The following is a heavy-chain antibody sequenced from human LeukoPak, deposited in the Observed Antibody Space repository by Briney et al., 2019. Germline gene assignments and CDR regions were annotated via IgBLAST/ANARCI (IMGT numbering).Heavy chain of an antibody. J-gene: IGHJ3*02. CDR3: ARDVVTVALGDAFDI. CDR1: GFTFSSYS. V-gene: IGHV3-21*01. CDR2: ITSSSTYI. D-gene: IGHD2-2*01. Sequence: PGGSLRLSCAASGFTFSSYSMNWVRQAPGKGLEWVSSITSSSTYIYYADSVKGRFTISRDNAQNSLYLQMNGLRAEDTAVYYCARDVVTVALGDAFDIWGQGTMVTVSS.